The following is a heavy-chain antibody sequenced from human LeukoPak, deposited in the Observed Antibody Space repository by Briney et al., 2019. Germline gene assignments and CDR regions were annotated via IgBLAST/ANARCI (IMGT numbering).Heavy chain of an antibody. D-gene: IGHD3-10*01. J-gene: IGHJ4*02. CDR3: ARDAPYGRVSY. CDR1: GFTFSSSW. CDR2: IKQDGSEK. V-gene: IGHV3-7*05. Sequence: GGSLRLSCAASGFTFSSSWMSWVRQAPGKGLEWVANIKQDGSEKYYVDSVKGRFTISRDNAKNSLYLQMNSLRAEDTAVYYCARDAPYGRVSYWGQGTLVTVSS.